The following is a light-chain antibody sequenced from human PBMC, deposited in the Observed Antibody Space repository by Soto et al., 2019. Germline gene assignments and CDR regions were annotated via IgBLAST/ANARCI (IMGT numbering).Light chain of an antibody. Sequence: DIQMTQSPSSLSASVGDSVTITCRARQSISNYLNWYQQKPGKAPKVLIYAASSLQSGVPSRFSGSGSGTHFTLTISSLQPEDFATYYCQQSYSTMVTFGGGTKVDIK. CDR1: QSISNY. CDR2: AAS. CDR3: QQSYSTMVT. J-gene: IGKJ4*01. V-gene: IGKV1-39*01.